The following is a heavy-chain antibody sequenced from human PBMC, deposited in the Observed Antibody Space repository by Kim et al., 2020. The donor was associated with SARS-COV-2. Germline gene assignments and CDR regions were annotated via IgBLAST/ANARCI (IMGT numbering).Heavy chain of an antibody. V-gene: IGHV5-51*01. Sequence: GESLKISCKGSGYSFTSYWIGWVRQMPGKGLEWMGIIYPGDSDTRYSPSFQGQVTISADKSISTAYLQWSSLKASDTAMYYCASSYYYGSGSYYNAWAFDIWGQGTMVTVSS. CDR3: ASSYYYGSGSYYNAWAFDI. J-gene: IGHJ3*02. CDR2: IYPGDSDT. CDR1: GYSFTSYW. D-gene: IGHD3-10*01.